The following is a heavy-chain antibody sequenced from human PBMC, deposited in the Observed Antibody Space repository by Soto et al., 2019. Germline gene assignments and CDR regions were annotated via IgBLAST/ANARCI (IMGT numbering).Heavy chain of an antibody. CDR3: ARDRSGYIYGYQNWFDP. CDR2: INPNSGGT. V-gene: IGHV1-2*04. J-gene: IGHJ5*02. D-gene: IGHD5-18*01. CDR1: GYTFTGYY. Sequence: ASVKVSCKASGYTFTGYYMHWVRQAPGQGLEWMGWINPNSGGTNYAQKFQGWVTMTRDTSISTAYMELSRLRSDDTAVYYCARDRSGYIYGYQNWFDPWGQGTLVTVSS.